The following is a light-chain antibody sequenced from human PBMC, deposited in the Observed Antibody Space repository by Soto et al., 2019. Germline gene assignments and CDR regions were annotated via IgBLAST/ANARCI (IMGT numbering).Light chain of an antibody. V-gene: IGKV3-15*01. CDR3: QQYNNWWT. J-gene: IGKJ1*01. CDR1: QSINSN. CDR2: GAS. Sequence: EIVMTQSPATLSVSPGERATLSCRASQSINSNLAWYQQKPGQTPRLLIYGASTRATGIPARFSGSGSGTDFTLTISSLQSEDFAVYYCQQYNNWWTFSQGTQVEIK.